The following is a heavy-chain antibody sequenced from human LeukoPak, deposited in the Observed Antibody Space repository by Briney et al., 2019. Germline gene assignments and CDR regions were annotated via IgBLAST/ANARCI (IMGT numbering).Heavy chain of an antibody. Sequence: ASVKVSCKASGYTFTSYGISWVRQAPGQGLEWMGWISAYNGNTNYAQKLQGRVTMTTDPSTSTAYMELRSLRSDDTAVYYCASQYSSSWSQYFQHWGQGTLVTVSS. CDR2: ISAYNGNT. V-gene: IGHV1-18*01. CDR3: ASQYSSSWSQYFQH. D-gene: IGHD6-13*01. J-gene: IGHJ1*01. CDR1: GYTFTSYG.